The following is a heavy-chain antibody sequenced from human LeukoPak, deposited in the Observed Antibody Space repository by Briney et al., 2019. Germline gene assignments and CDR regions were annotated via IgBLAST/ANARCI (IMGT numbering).Heavy chain of an antibody. V-gene: IGHV3-7*01. CDR3: AREWHFRYYYDSSGYRFDY. CDR1: GFTFSSYW. D-gene: IGHD3-22*01. Sequence: GGSLRLSCAASGFTFSSYWMSWVRQAPGKGLEWVANIKQDGSEKYYVDSVKGRFTISRDNAKNSLYLQMNSPRAEDTAVYYCAREWHFRYYYDSSGYRFDYWGQGTLVTVSS. CDR2: IKQDGSEK. J-gene: IGHJ4*02.